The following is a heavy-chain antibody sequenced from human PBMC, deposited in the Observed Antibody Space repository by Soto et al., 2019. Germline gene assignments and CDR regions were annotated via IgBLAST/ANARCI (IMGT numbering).Heavy chain of an antibody. V-gene: IGHV4-34*01. CDR3: ARGLFSSAWYRYDHFDY. J-gene: IGHJ4*02. Sequence: SETLSLTCAVYVGSLTGYYWSWVRQPPGKGLEWIGEITRGGITNYSPSLKSRVTISVDTSKNQFSLNLSSVTAADTAVYYCARGLFSSAWYRYDHFDYWGQGALVTVSS. CDR2: ITRGGIT. CDR1: VGSLTGYY. D-gene: IGHD6-13*01.